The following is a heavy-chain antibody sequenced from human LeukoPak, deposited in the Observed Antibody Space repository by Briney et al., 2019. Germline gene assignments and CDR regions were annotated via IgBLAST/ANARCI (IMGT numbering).Heavy chain of an antibody. CDR3: AKDLWDYYGMDV. D-gene: IGHD2/OR15-2a*01. CDR2: IWYDGSNK. Sequence: GRSLRLSCAASGFTFSSYGMHWVRQAPGKGLEWVAVIWYDGSNKYYADSVKGRFTISRDNSKNTLYLQMNSLRAEDTAVYYCAKDLWDYYGMDVWGQGTTVTVSS. V-gene: IGHV3-33*06. J-gene: IGHJ6*02. CDR1: GFTFSSYG.